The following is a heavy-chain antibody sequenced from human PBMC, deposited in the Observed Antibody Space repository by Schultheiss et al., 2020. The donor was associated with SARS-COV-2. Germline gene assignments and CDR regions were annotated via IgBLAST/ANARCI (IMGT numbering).Heavy chain of an antibody. Sequence: GSLRLSCAASGFTFSSYEMNWVRQAPGKGLEWIGYIYYSGSTYYNPSLKSRVTMSVDTSKNQFSLKLSSVTAADTAVYYCAGYLEQPVDYWGQGTLVTVSS. J-gene: IGHJ4*02. CDR1: GFTFSSYE. D-gene: IGHD3-3*01. CDR3: AGYLEQPVDY. CDR2: IYYSGST. V-gene: IGHV4-59*04.